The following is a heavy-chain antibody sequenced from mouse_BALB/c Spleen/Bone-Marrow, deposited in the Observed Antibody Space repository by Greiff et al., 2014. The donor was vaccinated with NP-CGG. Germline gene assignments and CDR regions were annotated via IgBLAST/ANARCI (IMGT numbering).Heavy chain of an antibody. V-gene: IGHV2-6-4*01. CDR1: GSSLSRYS. D-gene: IGHD2-10*02. Sequence: VKLVESGPGLVAPSQSLSITCTVSGSSLSRYSVHWVRQPPGKGLEWLGMIWGGGSTDYNSALKSRLSISKDNSKSQVFLKMNSLQTDDTAMYYCARLYGNYGGYFDYWGQGTTLTVSS. J-gene: IGHJ2*01. CDR3: ARLYGNYGGYFDY. CDR2: IWGGGST.